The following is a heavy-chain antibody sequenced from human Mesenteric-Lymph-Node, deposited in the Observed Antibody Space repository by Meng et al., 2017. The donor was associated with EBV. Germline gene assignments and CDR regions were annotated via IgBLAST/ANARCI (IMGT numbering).Heavy chain of an antibody. CDR2: INYRGST. CDR1: CGSFRGYY. D-gene: IGHD2-2*01. V-gene: IGHV4-34*01. CDR3: ARGVNPAY. Sequence: LQQGGHGPLKPSETLSLPCPVFCGSFRGYYWTWIRQPPGKGLEWVGEINYRGSTNYNPSLKSRVTISVDTSKSQLYLKLSSVTAADTAVYYCARGVNPAYWGQGTLVTVSS. J-gene: IGHJ4*02.